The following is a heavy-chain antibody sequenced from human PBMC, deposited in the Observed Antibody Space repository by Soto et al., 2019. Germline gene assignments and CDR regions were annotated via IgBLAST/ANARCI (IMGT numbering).Heavy chain of an antibody. CDR1: GGIFSSNI. V-gene: IGHV1-69*08. CDR2: SIPILATA. J-gene: IGHJ3*02. D-gene: IGHD2-8*01. CDR3: ARASEDCTNGVCYKAAFDI. Sequence: QVQLVQSGAEVKKPGSSVKVSCKASGGIFSSNIISWVRQAPGQGLEWMGRSIPILATANYAQKFQGRITITADKSTNTAYMELSRLRSDDTAVYYCARASEDCTNGVCYKAAFDIWGQGTRVTVSS.